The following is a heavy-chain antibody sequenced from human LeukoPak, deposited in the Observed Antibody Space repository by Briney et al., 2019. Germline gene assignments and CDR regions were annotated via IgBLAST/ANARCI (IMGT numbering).Heavy chain of an antibody. CDR1: GYTFTSYG. Sequence: ASVKVSCRASGYTFTSYGISWVRQAPGQGLEWMGWINAYNGNTNYAQKLQGRVTMTTDTSTSTAYMELRSLRSDDTAVYYCARDRGGRGYLSYWGQGTLVTVSS. V-gene: IGHV1-18*04. CDR2: INAYNGNT. J-gene: IGHJ4*02. D-gene: IGHD5-18*01. CDR3: ARDRGGRGYLSY.